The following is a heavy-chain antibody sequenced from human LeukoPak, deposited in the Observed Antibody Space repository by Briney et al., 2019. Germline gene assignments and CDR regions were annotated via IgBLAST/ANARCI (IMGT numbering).Heavy chain of an antibody. J-gene: IGHJ4*02. V-gene: IGHV1-2*02. CDR2: INPNSGDT. Sequence: GASVKVSCKASGSTFTGYYIHWVRLAPGQGLEWVGWINPNSGDTNYAQKFQGRVTMTRDTAISTAYLELSRLRSDDTAVYYCARGRGSYSFDYWGQGTLVTVSS. CDR3: ARGRGSYSFDY. D-gene: IGHD1-26*01. CDR1: GSTFTGYY.